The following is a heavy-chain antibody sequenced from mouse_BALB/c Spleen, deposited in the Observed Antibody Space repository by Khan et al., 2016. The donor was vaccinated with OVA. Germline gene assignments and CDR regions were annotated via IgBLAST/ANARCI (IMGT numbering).Heavy chain of an antibody. Sequence: QVQLQQPGAELARPGASVKMSCKASGYTFTSYTIHWIKKRPGQGLEWIGYINPSNGCTNYNQKFKDKATLTTDNSSTTAYLQLSSLTSDDSAVYNCVRDGAYHRSDGWFAYWGQGTLVTVSA. CDR2: INPSNGCT. D-gene: IGHD2-14*01. J-gene: IGHJ3*01. CDR1: GYTFTSYT. CDR3: VRDGAYHRSDGWFAY. V-gene: IGHV1-4*01.